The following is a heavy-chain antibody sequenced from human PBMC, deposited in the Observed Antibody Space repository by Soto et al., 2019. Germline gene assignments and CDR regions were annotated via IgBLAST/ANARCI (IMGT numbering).Heavy chain of an antibody. CDR3: AKDPGVGLSARWFDP. D-gene: IGHD2-8*01. Sequence: QLQLQESGPGLVKPSETLTLTCTVSGGSLNNGNYYWSWIRQPPGKGLEWIGHIYYSGSTDYTPSLKSRVVISIHTSTHQFSLKLNSVTAADTAVYFCAKDPGVGLSARWFDPWGQGALVTVSS. CDR1: GGSLNNGNYY. J-gene: IGHJ5*02. V-gene: IGHV4-61*01. CDR2: IYYSGST.